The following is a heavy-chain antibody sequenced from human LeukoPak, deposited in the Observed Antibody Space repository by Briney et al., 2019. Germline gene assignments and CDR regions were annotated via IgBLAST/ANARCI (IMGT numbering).Heavy chain of an antibody. CDR3: ARVVLNEEMATTFGWFVP. D-gene: IGHD5-24*01. CDR2: INSDGSFT. Sequence: GGSLRLSCAASGFTFSSYWMHWVRQAPGKGLVWVSRINSDGSFTNYADSVKGRFTISRDNAKNTLYLQMNSLRAEDTAVYYCARVVLNEEMATTFGWFVPWGQGTLVTVSS. J-gene: IGHJ5*02. V-gene: IGHV3-74*01. CDR1: GFTFSSYW.